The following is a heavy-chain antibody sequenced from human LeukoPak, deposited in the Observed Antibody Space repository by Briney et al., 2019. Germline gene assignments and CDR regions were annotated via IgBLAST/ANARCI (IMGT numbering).Heavy chain of an antibody. J-gene: IGHJ4*02. Sequence: ASVKVACKAPGNTYTDYGVSWVGQAPRQGLDWMGWINGYNGKTHYAQKFQGRLTMTTDTSTIRGYMELRSLRSDDTAVYYCARDNGPGRFGLDCWGQGTVVSVSS. CDR2: INGYNGKT. CDR1: GNTYTDYG. V-gene: IGHV1-18*01. D-gene: IGHD3-10*01. CDR3: ARDNGPGRFGLDC.